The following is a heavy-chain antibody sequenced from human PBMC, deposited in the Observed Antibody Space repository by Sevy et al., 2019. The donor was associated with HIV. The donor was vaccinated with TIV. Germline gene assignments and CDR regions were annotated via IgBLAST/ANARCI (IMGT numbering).Heavy chain of an antibody. J-gene: IGHJ6*02. V-gene: IGHV3-73*01. D-gene: IGHD4-17*01. CDR2: IRSKDNSYAT. Sequence: GGSLRLSCAASGFTXXXSXMHWVRQASGKGLEWVGRIRSKDNSYATAYAASVKGRFTISRDDSKNTAYLQMNSLKTXXTAVYYCTSPMTTVVTHYYXXXXXVWGQGTTVTVSS. CDR1: GFTXXXSX. CDR3: TSPMTTVVTHYYXXXXXV.